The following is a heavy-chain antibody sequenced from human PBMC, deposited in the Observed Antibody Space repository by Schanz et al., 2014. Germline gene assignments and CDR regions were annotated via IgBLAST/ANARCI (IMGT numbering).Heavy chain of an antibody. CDR2: IYSGGST. D-gene: IGHD3-10*01. J-gene: IGHJ4*02. CDR3: ARGSMVRGVIISSAFDY. CDR1: GFTVSSNY. Sequence: EVQLVESGGGLVQPGGSLRLSCAASGFTVSSNYMSWVRQAPGKGLEWVSVIYSGGSTYYADYVKGRFTISRHNSKNTLSLQMNSLRAEDTADYYCARGSMVRGVIISSAFDYWGQGTLVTVSS. V-gene: IGHV3-53*04.